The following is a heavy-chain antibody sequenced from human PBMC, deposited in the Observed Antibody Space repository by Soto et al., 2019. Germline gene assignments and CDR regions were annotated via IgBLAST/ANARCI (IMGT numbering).Heavy chain of an antibody. Sequence: QVQLVESGGGVVQPGRSLRLSCVGSGFIFSNYGMHWVRQAPGKGLEWVAFISYDGSDILYADSVKGRFTISRDNSNSTIFLHMNRPTAEDTAIYFCAIVRVADSSLDHWGQGTLVTVSS. J-gene: IGHJ4*02. CDR3: AIVRVADSSLDH. D-gene: IGHD3-10*02. CDR1: GFIFSNYG. V-gene: IGHV3-30*03. CDR2: ISYDGSDI.